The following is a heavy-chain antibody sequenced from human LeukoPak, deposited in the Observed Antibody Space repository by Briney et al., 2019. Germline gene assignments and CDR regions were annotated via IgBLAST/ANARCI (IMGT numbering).Heavy chain of an antibody. V-gene: IGHV3-30*18. J-gene: IGHJ4*02. CDR1: GFTFSSYG. CDR3: AKGSATIH. Sequence: GGSLRLSCAASGFTFSSYGMHWVRQAPGKGLEWVAVISYDGSNKYYADSVKGRFTISRDNSKNTLYLQMNSLRAEDTAVYYCAKGSATIHWGQGTLVTVSS. CDR2: ISYDGSNK. D-gene: IGHD5-12*01.